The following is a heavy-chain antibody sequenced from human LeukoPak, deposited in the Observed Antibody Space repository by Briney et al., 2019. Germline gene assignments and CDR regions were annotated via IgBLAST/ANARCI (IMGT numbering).Heavy chain of an antibody. CDR2: IYYSGST. J-gene: IGHJ4*02. V-gene: IGHV4-59*08. Sequence: SETLSLTCTVSGGSISSYYWSWIRQPPGKGLEWIGYIYYSGSTNYNPSLKSRVTTSVDTSKNQFSLKLSSVTAADTAVYYCARHEATPTPFDYWGQGTLVTVSS. CDR1: GGSISSYY. D-gene: IGHD2-15*01. CDR3: ARHEATPTPFDY.